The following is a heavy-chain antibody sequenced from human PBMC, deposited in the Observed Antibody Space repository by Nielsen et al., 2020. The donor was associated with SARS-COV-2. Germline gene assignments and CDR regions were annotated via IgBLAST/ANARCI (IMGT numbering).Heavy chain of an antibody. CDR3: ARQWGSSSSNWFDP. J-gene: IGHJ5*02. CDR1: GFTFDDYA. CDR2: ISGNGGST. D-gene: IGHD6-13*01. V-gene: IGHV3-43*02. Sequence: GGSLRLSCAASGFTFDDYAMHWVRQAPGKGLEWVSLISGNGGSTYYADSVKGRFTISRDNSKNSLYLQMNSLRTEDTALYYCARQWGSSSSNWFDPWGQGTLVTVSS.